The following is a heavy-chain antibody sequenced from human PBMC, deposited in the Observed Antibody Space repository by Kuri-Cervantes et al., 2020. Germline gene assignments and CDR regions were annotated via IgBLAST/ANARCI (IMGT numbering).Heavy chain of an antibody. D-gene: IGHD5-12*01. V-gene: IGHV1-8*01. J-gene: IGHJ6*03. CDR2: MNPNSGNT. Sequence: ASVKVSCKASGYTFTSYDINWVRQATGQGLEWMGWMNPNSGNTGYAQKFQGRVTMTRNTSISTAYMELSSLRSEDTAVYYCARGGVDIAATIHYYYYYYMDVWGKGTTVTVSS. CDR3: ARGGVDIAATIHYYYYYYMDV. CDR1: GYTFTSYD.